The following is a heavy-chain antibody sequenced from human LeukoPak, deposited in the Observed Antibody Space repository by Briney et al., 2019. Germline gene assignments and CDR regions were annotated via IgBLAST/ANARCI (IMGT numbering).Heavy chain of an antibody. CDR1: GFTVSSNY. CDR2: IYSGGST. J-gene: IGHJ4*02. CDR3: AINYYDSSGYYENVDY. D-gene: IGHD3-22*01. Sequence: GGSLRLSCAASGFTVSSNYMGWVRQAPGKGLEWVSVIYSGGSTYYADSVKGRFTISRDNSKNTLYLQMNSLRAEDTAVYYCAINYYDSSGYYENVDYWGQGTLVTVSS. V-gene: IGHV3-66*01.